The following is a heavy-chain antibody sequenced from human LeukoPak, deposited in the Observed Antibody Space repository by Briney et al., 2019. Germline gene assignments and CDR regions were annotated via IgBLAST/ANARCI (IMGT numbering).Heavy chain of an antibody. J-gene: IGHJ4*02. Sequence: GGSLRLSCAASGFTFSSYAMSWVRQAPGKGLEWVSAISGSGGSTYYADSVKGRFTISRDNSKNTLYLQMNSLRAEDTAVYYCARTPWELFFSFVGEGEYYFDYWGQGTLVTVSS. D-gene: IGHD1-26*01. CDR1: GFTFSSYA. V-gene: IGHV3-23*01. CDR3: ARTPWELFFSFVGEGEYYFDY. CDR2: ISGSGGST.